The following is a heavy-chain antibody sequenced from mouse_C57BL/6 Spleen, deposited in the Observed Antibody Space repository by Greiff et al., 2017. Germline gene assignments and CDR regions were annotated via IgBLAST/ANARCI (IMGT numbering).Heavy chain of an antibody. CDR1: GFTFSSYT. J-gene: IGHJ2*01. V-gene: IGHV5-9*01. Sequence: EVKLMESGGGLVKPGGSLKLSCAASGFTFSSYTMSWVRQTPEKRLEWVATISGGGGNTYYPDSVKGRFTISRDNAKNTPYLQLSSLRSEDTALYYCARHHYYFDYWGQGTTLTVSS. CDR3: ARHHYYFDY. CDR2: ISGGGGNT.